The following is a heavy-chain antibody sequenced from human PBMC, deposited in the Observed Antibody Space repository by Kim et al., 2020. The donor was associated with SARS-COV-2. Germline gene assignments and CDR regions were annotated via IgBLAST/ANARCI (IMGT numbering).Heavy chain of an antibody. V-gene: IGHV3-23*01. D-gene: IGHD3-22*01. Sequence: VKGRFTNSRDNSKHTVFLQMTSLRAEDTAVYYCAKDIGYYDSSGSYSPFDDWGQGTLVTVSS. J-gene: IGHJ4*02. CDR3: AKDIGYYDSSGSYSPFDD.